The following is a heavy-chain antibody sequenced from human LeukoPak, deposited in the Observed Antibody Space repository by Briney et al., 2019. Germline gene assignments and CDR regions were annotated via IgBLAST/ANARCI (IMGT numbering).Heavy chain of an antibody. V-gene: IGHV4-59*01. D-gene: IGHD6-19*01. Sequence: SETLSLTCTVSGGSISSYYWSWIRQPPGKGLEWIGYIYYSGSTNYNPSLKSRVTISVDTSKNQFSLKLSSVTAADTAVYYCAREEWLGYFDYWGQGTLVTVSS. CDR1: GGSISSYY. CDR2: IYYSGST. CDR3: AREEWLGYFDY. J-gene: IGHJ4*02.